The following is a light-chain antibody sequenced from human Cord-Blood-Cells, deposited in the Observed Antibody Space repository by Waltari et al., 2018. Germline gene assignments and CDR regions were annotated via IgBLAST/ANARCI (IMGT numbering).Light chain of an antibody. Sequence: DIQMTQSPSSLSASVGDRVTITCLATQGISNSLAWYQQKPGKAPKLLLYAASRLESGVPSRFSGSGSGTEYTLTISSLQPEDFATDYCQQYYSTPQTFGGGTKVEIK. CDR3: QQYYSTPQT. CDR1: QGISNS. CDR2: AAS. V-gene: IGKV1-NL1*01. J-gene: IGKJ4*01.